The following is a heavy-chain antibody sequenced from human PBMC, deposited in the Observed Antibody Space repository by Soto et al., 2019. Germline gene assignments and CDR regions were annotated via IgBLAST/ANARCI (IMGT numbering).Heavy chain of an antibody. J-gene: IGHJ6*02. CDR2: IYYSGST. CDR3: ARQGVVVAATGGVYYYYGMDV. CDR1: GGSISSYY. D-gene: IGHD2-15*01. V-gene: IGHV4-59*08. Sequence: SETLSLTCTVSGGSISSYYWSWIRQPPGKGLEWIGYIYYSGSTNYNPSLKSRVTISVDTSKNQFSLKLSSVTAADTAVYYCARQGVVVAATGGVYYYYGMDVWGQGTTVTVSS.